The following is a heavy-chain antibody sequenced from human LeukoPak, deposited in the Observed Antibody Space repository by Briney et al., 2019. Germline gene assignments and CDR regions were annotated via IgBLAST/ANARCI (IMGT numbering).Heavy chain of an antibody. D-gene: IGHD2-2*01. CDR2: ISGSGGST. Sequence: GGSLRLSCAASGFTFSSYAMSWVRQAPGKGLEWVSAISGSGGSTYYADSVKGRFTISRDNSKNTLYLQMNSLRAEDTAVYYCASIVVVPAAPRRDAFDIWGQGTLVTVSS. CDR1: GFTFSSYA. CDR3: ASIVVVPAAPRRDAFDI. J-gene: IGHJ3*02. V-gene: IGHV3-23*01.